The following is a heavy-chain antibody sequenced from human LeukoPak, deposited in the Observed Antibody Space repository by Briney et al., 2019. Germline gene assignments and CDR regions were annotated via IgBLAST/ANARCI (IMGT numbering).Heavy chain of an antibody. CDR1: GGSFSGYY. J-gene: IGHJ4*02. CDR3: ARGRIQLWSQHFDY. CDR2: INHSGST. V-gene: IGHV4-34*01. Sequence: SETLSLTCAVYGGSFSGYYWSWIRQPPGKGLEWIGEINHSGSTNYNPSLKSRVTISVDTSKNQFSLKLSSVTAADTAVYYCARGRIQLWSQHFDYWGRGTLVNVSS. D-gene: IGHD5-18*01.